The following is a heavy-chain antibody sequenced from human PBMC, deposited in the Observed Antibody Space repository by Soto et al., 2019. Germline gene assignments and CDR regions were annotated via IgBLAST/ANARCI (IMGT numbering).Heavy chain of an antibody. CDR3: VKDESINWYSGHFRH. CDR1: GFTFDDYA. V-gene: IGHV3-9*01. CDR2: INWNSGSI. D-gene: IGHD6-13*01. J-gene: IGHJ1*01. Sequence: GGSLRLSCAASGFTFDDYAMHWVRRVAGKGLEWVSGINWNSGSIGYGDSVKGRFAISRDNAKNSLHLQMNSLSAEDTAFYYCVKDESINWYSGHFRHWGQGTLVTVSS.